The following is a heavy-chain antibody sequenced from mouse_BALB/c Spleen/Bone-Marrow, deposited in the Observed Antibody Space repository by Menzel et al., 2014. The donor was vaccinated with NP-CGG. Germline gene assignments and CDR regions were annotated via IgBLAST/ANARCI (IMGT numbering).Heavy chain of an antibody. Sequence: EVQGVESGTVLARPGAAVKMSCKASGYTFSNYWMHWVKRRPGQGLEWIGTIYPGSSDTTYNQKFKGKAKLTAVTSTSTAYMELSSLTNEDSAVYYCTTLARNDFDYLGQGTTLTVSS. V-gene: IGHV1-5*01. CDR1: GYTFSNYW. CDR2: IYPGSSDT. CDR3: TTLARNDFDY. D-gene: IGHD3-1*01. J-gene: IGHJ2*01.